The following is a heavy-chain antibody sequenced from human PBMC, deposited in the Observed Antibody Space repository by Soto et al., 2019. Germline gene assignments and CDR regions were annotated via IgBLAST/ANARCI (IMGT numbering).Heavy chain of an antibody. CDR2: ICTGGTT. V-gene: IGHV4-4*09. D-gene: IGHD4-4*01. CDR3: ARVGSKSFYYATDV. J-gene: IGHJ6*02. CDR1: GGSISSFC. Sequence: SETLSLTCAVSGGSISSFCWTWIRQPPGQGLEWIGYICTGGTTKYNPSLKSRVTMSVDTSKTQFSLKLTSVTAADTAVYYCARVGSKSFYYATDVWGQGTTVTRLL.